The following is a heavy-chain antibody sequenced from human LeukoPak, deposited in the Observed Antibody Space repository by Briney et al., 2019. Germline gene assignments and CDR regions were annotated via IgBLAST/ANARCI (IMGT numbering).Heavy chain of an antibody. Sequence: ASVKVSCKASGYTFTSYYMHWVRQAPGQGLEWMGIINPSGGSTSYAQKLQGRVTMTRDTSTSTVYMELSSLRSEDTAVYYCARDGAYYYDSSGYYNWFDPWGQGTLVTVSS. V-gene: IGHV1-46*01. CDR2: INPSGGST. D-gene: IGHD3-22*01. CDR1: GYTFTSYY. J-gene: IGHJ5*02. CDR3: ARDGAYYYDSSGYYNWFDP.